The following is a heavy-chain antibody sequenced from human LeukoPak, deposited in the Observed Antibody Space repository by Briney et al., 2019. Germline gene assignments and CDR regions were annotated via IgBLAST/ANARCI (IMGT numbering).Heavy chain of an antibody. CDR2: INYSGST. D-gene: IGHD3-22*01. CDR3: ARDTRSYDSSGYYFFDF. V-gene: IGHV4-59*01. Sequence: PSETLSLTCTVSGASIRSYYWNWLRQPSGKGLEWIGYINYSGSTNSNPSLKSRATISMDTSKYHFSLKLSSVTAADTAVYFCARDTRSYDSSGYYFFDFWGQGTLVTVSS. J-gene: IGHJ4*02. CDR1: GASIRSYY.